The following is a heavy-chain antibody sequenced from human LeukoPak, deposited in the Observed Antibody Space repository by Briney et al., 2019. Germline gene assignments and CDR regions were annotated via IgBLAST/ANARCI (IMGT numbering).Heavy chain of an antibody. D-gene: IGHD5-12*01. V-gene: IGHV4-61*02. CDR3: ARAGGYLLYFDS. J-gene: IGHJ4*02. CDR2: IYTSGDT. Sequence: SETLSLTCTVSGGSVTRGAYSWTWIRQPVGKGLEWIGRIYTSGDTKYNPSLKSRVTISVGASNNQFSLKLTSVTAADTAVYYCARAGGYLLYFDSWGQGTLATVSS. CDR1: GGSVTRGAYS.